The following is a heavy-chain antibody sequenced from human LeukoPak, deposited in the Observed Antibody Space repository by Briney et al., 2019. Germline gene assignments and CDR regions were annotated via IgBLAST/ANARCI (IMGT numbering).Heavy chain of an antibody. J-gene: IGHJ4*02. CDR1: GFTFSGYW. CDR3: ARGRGVAY. CDR2: IKQDGSEK. V-gene: IGHV3-7*01. D-gene: IGHD3-10*01. Sequence: PGGSLRLSCAASGFTFSGYWMAWVRQAPGKGLEWVANIKQDGSEKYYVDSVKGRFTISRDNAKNSLYLQMNSLGAEDTAVYYCARGRGVAYWGQGTLVTVSS.